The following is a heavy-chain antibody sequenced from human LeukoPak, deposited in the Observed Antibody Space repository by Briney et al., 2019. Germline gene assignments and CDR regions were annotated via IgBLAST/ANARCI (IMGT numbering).Heavy chain of an antibody. D-gene: IGHD3-9*01. CDR1: GYSISSGYY. CDR2: IYHSGST. V-gene: IGHV4-38-2*02. Sequence: SETLSLTCTVSGYSISSGYYWGWIRQSPGKGLEWIGNIYHSGSTFYNPSLKSRVTISVDTSKNQFSLKLSSVTAADTAVYYCASLYFDWLFYFDYWGQGTLVTVSS. CDR3: ASLYFDWLFYFDY. J-gene: IGHJ4*02.